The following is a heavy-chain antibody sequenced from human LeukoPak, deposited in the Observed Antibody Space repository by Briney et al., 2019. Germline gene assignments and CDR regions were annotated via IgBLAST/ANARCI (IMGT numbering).Heavy chain of an antibody. V-gene: IGHV4-59*08. Sequence: PSETLSLTCTVSGGSISSYYWSWIRQPPGKGLEWIGYIYYSGSTNYNPSLKSRVTISVDTSKNQFSLKLSSVTAADTAGYYCATHVRPGAAESYWYFDLWGRGTLVTVSS. CDR3: ATHVRPGAAESYWYFDL. D-gene: IGHD2-2*01. CDR2: IYYSGST. CDR1: GGSISSYY. J-gene: IGHJ2*01.